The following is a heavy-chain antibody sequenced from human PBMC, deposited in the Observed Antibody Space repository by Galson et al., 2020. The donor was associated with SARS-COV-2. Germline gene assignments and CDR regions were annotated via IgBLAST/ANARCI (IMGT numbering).Heavy chain of an antibody. V-gene: IGHV1-2*02. J-gene: IGHJ5*02. CDR3: ARLPYYYDSSGYLAGFDP. D-gene: IGHD3-22*01. CDR2: INPNSGGT. Sequence: ASVKVSCKASGYTFTGYYMHWERQAPGQGLEWMGWINPNSGGTNYAQKFQGRVTMTRDTSISTAYMELSRLRSDDTAVYYCARLPYYYDSSGYLAGFDPWGQGTLVTVSS. CDR1: GYTFTGYY.